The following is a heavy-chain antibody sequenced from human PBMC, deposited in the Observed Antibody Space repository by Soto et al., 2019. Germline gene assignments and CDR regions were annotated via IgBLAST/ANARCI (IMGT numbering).Heavy chain of an antibody. CDR3: AIQDCTNDVCLEAAVTVGGALED. CDR1: GFTFTKYW. CDR2: ISSAGTTT. J-gene: IGHJ1*01. Sequence: EVQLVESGGGLVQPGEALRLSCAASGFTFTKYWMHWVRLAPGKGPVWVSYISSAGTTTDYADSVKGRFTISRDNANNMLYLQMDSLRVEDTAVYYCAIQDCTNDVCLEAAVTVGGALEDWGQGAQVSVAS. V-gene: IGHV3-74*01. D-gene: IGHD2-8*01.